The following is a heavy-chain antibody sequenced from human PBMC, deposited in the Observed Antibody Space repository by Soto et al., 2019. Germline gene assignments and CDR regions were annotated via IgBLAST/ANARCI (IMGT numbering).Heavy chain of an antibody. CDR2: IYYTGKT. CDR1: GDYIHVGGYY. D-gene: IGHD2-2*01. J-gene: IGHJ5*02. V-gene: IGHV4-30-4*01. CDR3: GRDLTSNANCVDP. Sequence: SETLSLTCSVSGDYIHVGGYYWTWIRQRPGKGLEWMGYIYYTGKTYYNPSLESRLTMSVDRSKNQFSLRLTSVTAADTAVYFCGRDLTSNANCVDPWGQGTLVTVSS.